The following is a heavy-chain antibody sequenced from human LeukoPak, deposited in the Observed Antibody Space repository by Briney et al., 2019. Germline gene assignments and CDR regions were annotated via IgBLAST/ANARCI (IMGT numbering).Heavy chain of an antibody. J-gene: IGHJ5*02. Sequence: PSETLSLTCTVSGGSISSSSYYWGWIRQPPGKGLEGIGSIYYSGSTYYNPSLKSRVTISVDKSKKQFSLKLRSLTAADTAVYYCARHWSGITIFGVVIMRSWFDHWGQGTLVTVSS. D-gene: IGHD3-3*01. CDR3: ARHWSGITIFGVVIMRSWFDH. CDR1: GGSISSSSYY. CDR2: IYYSGST. V-gene: IGHV4-39*01.